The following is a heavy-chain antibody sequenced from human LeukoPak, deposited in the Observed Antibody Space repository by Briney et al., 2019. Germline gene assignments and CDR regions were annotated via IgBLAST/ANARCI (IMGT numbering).Heavy chain of an antibody. CDR2: ISWNSGSI. V-gene: IGHV3-9*01. CDR1: VFTFDDYA. J-gene: IGHJ4*02. CDR3: AKARSYDSSGYYFYFDY. Sequence: GGSLRLSCAGSVFTFDDYAMHWVRQAPGKGLEWVSGISWNSGSIGYADSVKGRFTISRDNAKNSLYLQMNSLRAEDTALYYCAKARSYDSSGYYFYFDYWGQGTLVTVSS. D-gene: IGHD3-22*01.